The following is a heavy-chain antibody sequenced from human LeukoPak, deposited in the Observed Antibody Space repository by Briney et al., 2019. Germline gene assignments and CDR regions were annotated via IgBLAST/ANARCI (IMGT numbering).Heavy chain of an antibody. Sequence: PSETLSLTCTVSGGSISGYYWSWIRQPPGKGLEWIGYIYYSGSTSYNPSLKSRVTISVDTSKNQFSLKLSSVTAADTAVYYCARSSDYGSGSYYIPYFDYWGQGTLVTVSS. V-gene: IGHV4-59*01. J-gene: IGHJ4*02. CDR2: IYYSGST. CDR1: GGSISGYY. D-gene: IGHD3-10*01. CDR3: ARSSDYGSGSYYIPYFDY.